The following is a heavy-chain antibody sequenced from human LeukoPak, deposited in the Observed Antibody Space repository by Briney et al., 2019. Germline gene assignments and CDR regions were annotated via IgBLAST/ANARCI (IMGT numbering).Heavy chain of an antibody. CDR2: IDQDGSTE. D-gene: IGHD3-10*01. V-gene: IGHV3-7*04. CDR3: ARADNYGSILDY. CDR1: GFTFSNYW. J-gene: IGHJ4*02. Sequence: PGGSLRLSCAASGFTFSNYWMRWVRQSPGRGLEWVANIDQDGSTEYYVDSVGGRFTVSRDNAKNSVYLKIDSLRAEDTAVYYCARADNYGSILDYWGRGTLVTVSS.